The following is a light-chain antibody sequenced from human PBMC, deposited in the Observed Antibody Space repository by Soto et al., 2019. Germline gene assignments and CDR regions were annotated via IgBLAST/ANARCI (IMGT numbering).Light chain of an antibody. CDR3: QQYGSSPLFT. J-gene: IGKJ3*01. V-gene: IGKV3-20*01. Sequence: EIVLTQSPGTLSLSPGERATLSCRASQSVSSSYLAWYQQKPGQAPRLLIYGASSRATGIPDRFSGSGSGTDFTLTISILEPEDFAVYYCQQYGSSPLFTFGPGTKVDNK. CDR2: GAS. CDR1: QSVSSSY.